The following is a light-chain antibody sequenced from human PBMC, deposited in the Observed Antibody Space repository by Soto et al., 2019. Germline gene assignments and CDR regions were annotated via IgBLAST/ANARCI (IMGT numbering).Light chain of an antibody. V-gene: IGLV4-69*01. Sequence: QLVLTQSPSASASLGASVNLTCTLSSGHSSYAIAWHQRQPEKGPRYLMKLTSDGSHSKGDGLPDRFSGSSSGAERYLTISRLQSEDEADYYCQPWGTGIHAVFGGGTLLTVL. CDR2: LTSDGSH. J-gene: IGLJ7*01. CDR3: QPWGTGIHAV. CDR1: SGHSSYA.